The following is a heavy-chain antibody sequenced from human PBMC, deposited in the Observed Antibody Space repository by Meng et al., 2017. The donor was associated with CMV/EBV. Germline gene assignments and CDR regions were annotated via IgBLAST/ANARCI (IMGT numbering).Heavy chain of an antibody. CDR2: IRYDGSNK. CDR1: GFTFSSYG. Sequence: GGSLRLSCAASGFTFSSYGMHWVRQAPGKGLEWVAFIRYDGSNKYYADSVKGRFTISRDNSKNTLYLQMNSLRSEDTAVYYCARAYCGGDCSRMDVWGQGTLVTVSS. CDR3: ARAYCGGDCSRMDV. D-gene: IGHD2-21*01. J-gene: IGHJ4*02. V-gene: IGHV3-30*02.